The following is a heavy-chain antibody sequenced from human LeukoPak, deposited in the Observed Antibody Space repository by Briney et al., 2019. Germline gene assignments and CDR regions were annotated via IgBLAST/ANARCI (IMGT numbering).Heavy chain of an antibody. D-gene: IGHD3-16*02. V-gene: IGHV3-30*18. Sequence: GRSLRLSCAASGFTFSSYGMHWVRQAPGRGRGWVAFISYEGINKYYADSVKGRFTISRDNSKNTLYLQMNSLRAEDTAVYYCAKDRGREITFGGVIVYYFDYWGQGTLVTVSS. J-gene: IGHJ4*02. CDR1: GFTFSSYG. CDR3: AKDRGREITFGGVIVYYFDY. CDR2: ISYEGINK.